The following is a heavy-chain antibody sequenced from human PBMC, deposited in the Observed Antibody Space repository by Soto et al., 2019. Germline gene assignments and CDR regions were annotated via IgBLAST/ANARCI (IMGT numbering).Heavy chain of an antibody. CDR1: GFTFNYYP. D-gene: IGHD6-19*01. Sequence: QMQLVESGGGVVQPGGSLRLSCAASGFTFNYYPMHWVRQAPGKGLEWVAVVSFDGSNKYYAASVKGRCTISQDNSKNTRYLHMNSLCREDTAVYYCARLPGPLVAVLYISPLAGGEAMSDVDVWGQGTTVTVSS. V-gene: IGHV3-30-3*01. CDR2: VSFDGSNK. J-gene: IGHJ6*02. CDR3: ARLPGPLVAVLYISPLAGGEAMSDVDV.